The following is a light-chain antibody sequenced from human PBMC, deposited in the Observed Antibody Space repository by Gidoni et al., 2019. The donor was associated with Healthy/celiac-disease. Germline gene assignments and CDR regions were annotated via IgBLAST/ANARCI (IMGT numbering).Light chain of an antibody. V-gene: IGLV3-25*03. CDR1: ALPKQY. CDR3: QSADSRAGI. CDR2: KDS. J-gene: IGLJ2*01. Sequence: SYELPQPPSVSVSPGQTARITCSGDALPKQYAYWYQQKPGQAPVLVIYKDSERPSGIPERFSGSSSGTTVTLTISGVQAEDEADYYCQSADSRAGIFGGGTKLTVL.